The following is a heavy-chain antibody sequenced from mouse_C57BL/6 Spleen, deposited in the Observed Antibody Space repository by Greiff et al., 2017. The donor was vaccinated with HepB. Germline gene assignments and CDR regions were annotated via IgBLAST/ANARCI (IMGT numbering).Heavy chain of an antibody. CDR2: IYYSGTI. D-gene: IGHD1-1*01. CDR1: GISITTGNYR. CDR3: AREGDYYGSGGYAMDY. V-gene: IGHV3-5*01. Sequence: EVKLQESGPGLVKPSQTVFLTCTVTGISITTGNYRWSWIRQFPGNKLEWIGYIYYSGTITYNPSLTSRTTITRDTPKNQFFLEMNSLTAEDTATYYCAREGDYYGSGGYAMDYWGQGTSVTVSS. J-gene: IGHJ4*01.